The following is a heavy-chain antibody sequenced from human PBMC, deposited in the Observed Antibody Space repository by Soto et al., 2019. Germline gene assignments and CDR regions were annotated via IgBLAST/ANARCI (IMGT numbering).Heavy chain of an antibody. J-gene: IGHJ4*02. CDR1: GYTFTGYY. CDR3: ARDQSVLRYFDWLLED. D-gene: IGHD3-9*01. V-gene: IGHV1-2*02. CDR2: INPNSGGT. Sequence: QVQLVQSGAEVKKPGASVKVSCKASGYTFTGYYMHWVRQAPGQGLEWMGWINPNSGGTNYAQKFQGRVTMTRDTSISTAYMELSGLRSDDTAVYYCARDQSVLRYFDWLLEDWGQGTLVTVSS.